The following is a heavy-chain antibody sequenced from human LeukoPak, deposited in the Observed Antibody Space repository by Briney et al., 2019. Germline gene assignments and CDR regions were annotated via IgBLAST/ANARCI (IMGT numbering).Heavy chain of an antibody. D-gene: IGHD4-17*01. Sequence: SETLSLTCTVSGGSISSSSYYWGWIRQPPGKGLGWIGSIYYSGSTYYNPSLKSRVTISVDTSKNQFSLKLSSVTAADTAVYYCARHATVIIDYWGQGTLVTVSS. CDR1: GGSISSSSYY. CDR3: ARHATVIIDY. V-gene: IGHV4-39*01. J-gene: IGHJ4*02. CDR2: IYYSGST.